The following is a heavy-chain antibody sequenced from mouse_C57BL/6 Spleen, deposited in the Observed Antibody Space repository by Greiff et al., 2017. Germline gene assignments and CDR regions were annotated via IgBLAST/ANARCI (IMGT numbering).Heavy chain of an antibody. D-gene: IGHD1-1*01. V-gene: IGHV3-6*01. CDR2: ISYDGSN. CDR1: GYSITSGYY. J-gene: IGHJ1*03. Sequence: EVQLQESGPGLVKPSQSLSLTCSVTGYSITSGYYWNWIRQFPGNKLEWMGYISYDGSNNYNPSLKNRISITRDTSKNQFFLKLNSVTTEDTATYYCARGPGSSFYWYFDVWGTGTTVTVSS. CDR3: ARGPGSSFYWYFDV.